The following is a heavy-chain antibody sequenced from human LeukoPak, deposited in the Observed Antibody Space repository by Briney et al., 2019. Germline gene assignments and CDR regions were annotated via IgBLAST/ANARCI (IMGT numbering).Heavy chain of an antibody. D-gene: IGHD3-10*01. J-gene: IGHJ4*02. Sequence: GASVKVSCKVSGYTLTELSMHWVRQAPGKGLEWMGGFDPENNEIIYAQKFQGRVTMTEDTSTDTAYMELSSLRSEDTAVYYCATVGTLLLWFGELPNWGQGTLVTVSS. CDR1: GYTLTELS. CDR3: ATVGTLLLWFGELPN. V-gene: IGHV1-24*01. CDR2: FDPENNEI.